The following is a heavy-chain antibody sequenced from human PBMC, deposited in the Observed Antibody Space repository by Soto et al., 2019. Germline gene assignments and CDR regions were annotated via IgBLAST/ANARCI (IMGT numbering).Heavy chain of an antibody. Sequence: ASVKVSCKASGYTFTSYGISWVRQAPGQGLEWMGWISAYNGNTNYAQKLQGRVTMTTDTSTSTAYMELRSLRSDDTAVYYCARGYSYGHEAALPGCWGQGTLVTVSS. D-gene: IGHD5-18*01. V-gene: IGHV1-18*01. J-gene: IGHJ4*02. CDR3: ARGYSYGHEAALPGC. CDR1: GYTFTSYG. CDR2: ISAYNGNT.